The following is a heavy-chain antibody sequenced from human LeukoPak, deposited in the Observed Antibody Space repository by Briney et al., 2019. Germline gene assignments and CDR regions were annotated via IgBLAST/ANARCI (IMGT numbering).Heavy chain of an antibody. V-gene: IGHV3-11*06. D-gene: IGHD3-10*01. J-gene: IGHJ4*02. CDR1: GFTFSDSY. CDR2: ISSSSSDT. Sequence: PGGSLRLSCAASGFTFSDSYMSWIRHTPGKGLEWLSYISSSSSDTNYADSVKGRFTISRDNAKNSLYLQMNSLRAEDTAVYYCARVPRDGWFGGRGDYWGQGTLVTVSS. CDR3: ARVPRDGWFGGRGDY.